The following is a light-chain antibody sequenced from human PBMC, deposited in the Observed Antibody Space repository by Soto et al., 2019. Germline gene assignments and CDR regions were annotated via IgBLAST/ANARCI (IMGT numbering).Light chain of an antibody. CDR3: SSYSISTAYL. J-gene: IGLJ1*01. Sequence: QSVLTQPASVSGSPGQSITISCTGTSSDVGGYDYVSWYQLHPGKAPKLMLFEVSNRPAGVSYRFSGSKSGNTASLTISGLQAEDEADYFCSSYSISTAYLFGTGTKVTVL. V-gene: IGLV2-14*01. CDR1: SSDVGGYDY. CDR2: EVS.